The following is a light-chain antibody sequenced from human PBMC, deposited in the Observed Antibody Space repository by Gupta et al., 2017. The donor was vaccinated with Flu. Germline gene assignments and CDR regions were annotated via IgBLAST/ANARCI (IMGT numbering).Light chain of an antibody. J-gene: IGKJ2*03. CDR2: KAS. Sequence: DIQMTQSPSTLSASVGDRVIITYRASQSISTWLAWYQQKPEKAPELLIYKASTLESGVPSRFGGSGSGTEFTLTISSLQPDDFATYYCQQYKTYHSFGQGTKLEIK. CDR3: QQYKTYHS. CDR1: QSISTW. V-gene: IGKV1-5*03.